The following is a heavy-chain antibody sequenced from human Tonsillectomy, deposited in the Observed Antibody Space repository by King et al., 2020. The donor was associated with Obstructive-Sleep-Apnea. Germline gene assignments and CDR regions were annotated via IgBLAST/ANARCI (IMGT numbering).Heavy chain of an antibody. J-gene: IGHJ6*02. CDR1: GFTFSSYS. V-gene: IGHV3-21*01. CDR3: ARDRITMVRGVQNYYYYGMDV. CDR2: ISSSSSYI. D-gene: IGHD3-10*01. Sequence: EQLVQSGGGLVKPGGSLRLSCAASGFTFSSYSMNWVRQAPGKGLEWVSSISSSSSYIYYADSVKGRFTISRDNAKNSLYLQMNSLRAEDTAVYYCARDRITMVRGVQNYYYYGMDVWGQGTTVTVSS.